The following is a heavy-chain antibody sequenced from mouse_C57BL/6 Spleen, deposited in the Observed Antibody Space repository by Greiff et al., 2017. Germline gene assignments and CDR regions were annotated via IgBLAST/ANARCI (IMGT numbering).Heavy chain of an antibody. J-gene: IGHJ2*01. CDR3: ARDQGDDGAFDY. Sequence: EVHLVESGGGLVKPGGSLKLSCAASGFTFSSYAMSWVRQTPEKRLEWVATISDGGSYTYYPDNVKGRFTISRYNAKTNLYLQMSHLKSEDTAMYYCARDQGDDGAFDYWGQGTTLTVSS. V-gene: IGHV5-4*01. CDR2: ISDGGSYT. D-gene: IGHD2-3*01. CDR1: GFTFSSYA.